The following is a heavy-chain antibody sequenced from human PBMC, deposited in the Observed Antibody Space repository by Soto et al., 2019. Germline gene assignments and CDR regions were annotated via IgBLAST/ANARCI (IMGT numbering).Heavy chain of an antibody. CDR3: TSRSIYGSGSFYPLGY. CDR1: GFTFSGST. J-gene: IGHJ4*02. CDR2: IRSKANSYTT. V-gene: IGHV3-73*01. D-gene: IGHD3-10*01. Sequence: GGSVRLSCAASGFTFSGSTMHWVRQASGKGLEWVGLIRSKANSYTTAYAASVKGRFSISRDDSENTAYLQMNSLKTEDTAVYFCTSRSIYGSGSFYPLGYWGQGTLVTVSS.